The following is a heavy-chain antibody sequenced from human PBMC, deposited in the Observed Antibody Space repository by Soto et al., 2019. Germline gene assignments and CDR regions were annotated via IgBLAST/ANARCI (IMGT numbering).Heavy chain of an antibody. CDR1: GYTFTDYS. J-gene: IGHJ6*02. Sequence: QVQLVQSGGEVKKPEASVKVSCKASGYTFTDYSISWVRQAPGQGLEWMGWISAYSGHTNYVQHLRGRVSMTTATPTNAAYMELRSLTSDDTAVYYCARDVEWELVELGLSFSGMDVWGRGTSITVSS. CDR3: ARDVEWELVELGLSFSGMDV. CDR2: ISAYSGHT. V-gene: IGHV1-18*01. D-gene: IGHD1-26*01.